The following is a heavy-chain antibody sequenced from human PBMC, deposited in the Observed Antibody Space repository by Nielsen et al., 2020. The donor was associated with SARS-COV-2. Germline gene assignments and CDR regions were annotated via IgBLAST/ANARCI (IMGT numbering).Heavy chain of an antibody. V-gene: IGHV3-74*01. Sequence: GKSLKISCEVSGFSLSYYWMHWVRQAPGKGLVWVARIASDGSSTSYADSVKGRLTISRDDTRNTLFLQMNTLRDEDTAVYYCTRSEPESFWTGRFQRRERHDAFDLWGRGTLVTVSS. CDR2: IASDGSST. CDR1: GFSLSYYW. CDR3: TRSEPESFWTGRFQRRERHDAFDL. D-gene: IGHD3/OR15-3a*01. J-gene: IGHJ3*01.